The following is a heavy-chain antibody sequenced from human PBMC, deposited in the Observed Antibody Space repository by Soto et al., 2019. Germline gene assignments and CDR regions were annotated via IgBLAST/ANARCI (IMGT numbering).Heavy chain of an antibody. J-gene: IGHJ3*01. Sequence: QVHLVQTGAEVKKPGASVTVSCRASGYTFTGYYIHWVRQVPGQGLEWMGWINPNSRGANIAQKFQGWVILTRDTPTNTTYMELSSLRSTGTAVYECARDYYDVSASYGLEFWGQGTRVTVPA. D-gene: IGHD3-22*01. CDR2: INPNSRGA. CDR3: ARDYYDVSASYGLEF. CDR1: GYTFTGYY. V-gene: IGHV1-2*04.